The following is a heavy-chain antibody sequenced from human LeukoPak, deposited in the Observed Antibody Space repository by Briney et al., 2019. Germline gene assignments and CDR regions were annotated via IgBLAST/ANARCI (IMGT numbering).Heavy chain of an antibody. D-gene: IGHD2-8*01. CDR3: ARENVLKRSYYYYMDV. V-gene: IGHV3-48*03. Sequence: PGGSLRLSCAASGFTFSSYEMNWVRQAPGKGLEWVSYISSSGSTIYYADSVKGRFTISRDNAKNSLYLQMNSLSAEDTAVYYCARENVLKRSYYYYMDVWGKGTTVTISS. CDR1: GFTFSSYE. J-gene: IGHJ6*03. CDR2: ISSSGSTI.